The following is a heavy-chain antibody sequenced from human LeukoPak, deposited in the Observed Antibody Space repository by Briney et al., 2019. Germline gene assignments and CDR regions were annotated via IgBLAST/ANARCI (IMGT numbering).Heavy chain of an antibody. CDR2: IGATTGNT. CDR3: ANRGRYYFDY. J-gene: IGHJ4*02. CDR1: GFTFSLYS. V-gene: IGHV3-23*01. D-gene: IGHD3-10*01. Sequence: GGSLRLSCAASGFTFSLYSMNWVRQAPGKGLEWVSTIGATTGNTYYADSVKGRFTISRDNSKNTMWLQMNSLRAEDTAIYYCANRGRYYFDYWGQGALVAVSS.